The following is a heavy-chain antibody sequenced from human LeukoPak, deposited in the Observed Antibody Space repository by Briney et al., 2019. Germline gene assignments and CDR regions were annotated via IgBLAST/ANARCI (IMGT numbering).Heavy chain of an antibody. V-gene: IGHV3-23*01. Sequence: GFLRLSCAASGFTFSSYAMRWVRQAPGKGLGGVSAISGSGGSTYYADSVKGRFTISRDNTKNTLYLQMNRLRAEDTAVYYCAKDFYDSSGYSYGYDYWGQGTLVTVSS. CDR3: AKDFYDSSGYSYGYDY. D-gene: IGHD3-22*01. J-gene: IGHJ4*02. CDR1: GFTFSSYA. CDR2: ISGSGGST.